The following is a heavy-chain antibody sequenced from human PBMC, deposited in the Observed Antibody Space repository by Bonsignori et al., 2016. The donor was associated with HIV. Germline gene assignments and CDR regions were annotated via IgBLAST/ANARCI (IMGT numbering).Heavy chain of an antibody. CDR3: VREPVGWLAFDV. J-gene: IGHJ3*01. V-gene: IGHV4-4*02. CDR1: GDSIINNHW. CDR2: TFHAGNI. D-gene: IGHD6-19*01. Sequence: QVQLQESGPGLVKPSGTLSLICVVSGDSIINNHWYHWVRQSPGKGLEWIAETFHAGNINYNPSLKSRVTMSMDKSKNQISLKVTSVSAADTAVYYCVREPVGWLAFDVWGRGTVVTGLF.